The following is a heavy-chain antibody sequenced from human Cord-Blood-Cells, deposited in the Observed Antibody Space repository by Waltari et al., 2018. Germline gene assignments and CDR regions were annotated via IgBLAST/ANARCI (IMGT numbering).Heavy chain of an antibody. V-gene: IGHV4-59*01. CDR3: ARDYRPHGKYYDFWSGYDY. J-gene: IGHJ4*02. D-gene: IGHD3-3*01. CDR1: GGSISSYY. CDR2: IYYSGST. Sequence: QVQLQESGPGLVKPSETLSLTCTVSGGSISSYYWRWIRQPPGKGLEWIGYIYYSGSTNYNPSLKSRVTISVDTSKNQFSLKLSSVTAADTAVYYCARDYRPHGKYYDFWSGYDYWGQGTLVTVSS.